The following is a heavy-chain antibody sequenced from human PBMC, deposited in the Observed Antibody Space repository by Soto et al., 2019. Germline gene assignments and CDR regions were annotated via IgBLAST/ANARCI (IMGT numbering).Heavy chain of an antibody. J-gene: IGHJ6*02. D-gene: IGHD2-2*01. CDR2: IIPISGTA. CDR3: ARSQGSSTSLEIYYYYYYGMDV. Sequence: QVQLVQSGAEVKKPGSSVKVSFKSSGGTFSSYAISWVRQAPGQGLEWMGGIIPISGTANYAQKFQGRVTITADESTSTAYMELSSLRSEDTAVYYCARSQGSSTSLEIYYYYYYGMDVWGQGTKVTVSS. V-gene: IGHV1-69*01. CDR1: GGTFSSYA.